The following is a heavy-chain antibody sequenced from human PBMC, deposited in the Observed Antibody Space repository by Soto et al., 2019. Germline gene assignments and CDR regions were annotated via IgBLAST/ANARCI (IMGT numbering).Heavy chain of an antibody. CDR3: VRRHVSATGIDWFDP. V-gene: IGHV1-3*01. CDR1: GYTYTSYG. Sequence: SLKVSCKASGYTYTSYGIHWERQAHKQRLEWMGWINAANGDTKYSPKFQGRVTITRDTSASTAYMELSSLRSEDTAVYYCVRRHVSATGIDWFDPWGQGTLVTVSS. D-gene: IGHD6-13*01. J-gene: IGHJ5*02. CDR2: INAANGDT.